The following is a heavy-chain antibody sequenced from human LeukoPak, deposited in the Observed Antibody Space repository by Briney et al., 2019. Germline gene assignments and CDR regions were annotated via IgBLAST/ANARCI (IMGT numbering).Heavy chain of an antibody. CDR1: GGSISSSSYY. Sequence: PSETLSLTCTVSGGSISSSSYYWGWIRQPPGKGLEWIGSIYYSGSTYYNPSLKSRVTISVDTSKNQFSLKLSSVTAADTAVYYCARFDYDILTGYRRGGDYWGQGTLVTVSS. CDR3: ARFDYDILTGYRRGGDY. V-gene: IGHV4-39*07. CDR2: IYYSGST. D-gene: IGHD3-9*01. J-gene: IGHJ4*02.